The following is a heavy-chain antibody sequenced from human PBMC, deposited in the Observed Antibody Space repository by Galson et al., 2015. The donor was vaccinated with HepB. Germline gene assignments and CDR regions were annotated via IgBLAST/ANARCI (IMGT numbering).Heavy chain of an antibody. V-gene: IGHV5-51*03. D-gene: IGHD2-15*01. J-gene: IGHJ4*02. CDR1: GYSFTGYW. CDR2: IYPGDSDT. Sequence: QSGAEVKKPGESLKISCETSGYSFTGYWIGWVRQMPGKGLEWMGIIYPGDSDTRYSPSFQGQVTMSIDKSISTAYLHWSSLKASDTAIYYCARNGYCSDGACYGLDFWGQGTLVTVSS. CDR3: ARNGYCSDGACYGLDF.